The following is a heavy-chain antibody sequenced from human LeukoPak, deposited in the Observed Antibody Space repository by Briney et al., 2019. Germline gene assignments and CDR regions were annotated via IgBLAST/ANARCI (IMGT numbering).Heavy chain of an antibody. CDR3: AKDYYDSYYFDY. V-gene: IGHV3-43D*03. D-gene: IGHD3-22*01. CDR2: ISWDGGST. Sequence: GGSLRLSCAASGFTFDDYAMHWVRQAPGKGLEWVSLISWDGGSTYYADSVKGRFIISRDNSKNTLYLQMNSLRAEDTAVYYCAKDYYDSYYFDYWGQGTLVTVSS. J-gene: IGHJ4*02. CDR1: GFTFDDYA.